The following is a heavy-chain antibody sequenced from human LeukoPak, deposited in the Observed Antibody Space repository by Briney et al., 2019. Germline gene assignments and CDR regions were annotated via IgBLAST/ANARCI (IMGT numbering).Heavy chain of an antibody. J-gene: IGHJ4*02. CDR1: GYTFTSYG. V-gene: IGHV1-18*01. D-gene: IGHD1-26*01. Sequence: ASVKVSCKASGYTFTSYGISWVRQAPGQGLEWMGWISAYNGNTNYAQKLQGRVTMTTDTSTSTAYMELRSLRSDDTAVYYCARVGQSWELLMLLDYWGQGTLVTVSS. CDR3: ARVGQSWELLMLLDY. CDR2: ISAYNGNT.